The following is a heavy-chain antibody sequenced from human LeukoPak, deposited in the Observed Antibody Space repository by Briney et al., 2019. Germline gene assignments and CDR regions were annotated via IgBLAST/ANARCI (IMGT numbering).Heavy chain of an antibody. CDR1: GGSISSSSYY. Sequence: SETLSLTCTVSGGSISSSSYYWGWIRQPPGKGLEWIGSIYYTGSTYYIPSLKSRVTISVDTSKNQFSLKLTSVTAADTAVYYCARDQDWLVPGGFDYWGQGTLVTVSS. V-gene: IGHV4-39*07. D-gene: IGHD3-9*01. CDR2: IYYTGST. J-gene: IGHJ4*02. CDR3: ARDQDWLVPGGFDY.